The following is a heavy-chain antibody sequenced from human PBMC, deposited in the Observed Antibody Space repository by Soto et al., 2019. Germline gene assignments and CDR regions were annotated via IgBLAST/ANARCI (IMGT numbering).Heavy chain of an antibody. D-gene: IGHD3-10*01. CDR2: TYHTGSA. CDR3: ATDSAGRGPFDP. Sequence: PSETLSLTCTISGGSFGTNYWSWIRQAPGKALEWIGYTYHTGSAKYNPSLKSRATISVDTSKNQFSLTLNSATAADTAVYYCATDSAGRGPFDPWGQGILVTVS. V-gene: IGHV4-59*13. CDR1: GGSFGTNY. J-gene: IGHJ5*02.